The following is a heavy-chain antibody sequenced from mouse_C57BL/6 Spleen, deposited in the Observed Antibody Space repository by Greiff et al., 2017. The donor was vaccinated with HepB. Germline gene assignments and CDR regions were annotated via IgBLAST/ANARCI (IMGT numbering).Heavy chain of an antibody. CDR1: GYTFTSYW. J-gene: IGHJ2*01. Sequence: VQLQQPGAELVKPGASVKLSCKASGYTFTSYWMQWVKQRPGQGLEWIGEIDPSDSYTNYNQKFKGKATLTVDTSSSTAYMQLSSLTSEDSAVYYCARGRAKTIVTYFDYWGQGTTLTVSS. V-gene: IGHV1-50*01. D-gene: IGHD2-5*01. CDR3: ARGRAKTIVTYFDY. CDR2: IDPSDSYT.